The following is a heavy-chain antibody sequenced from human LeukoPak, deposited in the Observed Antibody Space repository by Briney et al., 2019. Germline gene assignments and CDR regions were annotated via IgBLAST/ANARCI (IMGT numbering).Heavy chain of an antibody. V-gene: IGHV1-8*02. CDR3: ARANCGGDCSLGYYFDY. CDR1: GYTFTSYD. Sequence: ASVKVSCKASGYTFTSYDINWVRQATGQGLEWMGWMNPNSGNTGYAQKFQGRVTMTRDMSTSTVYMELSSLRSEDTAVYYCARANCGGDCSLGYYFDYWGQGTLVTVSS. CDR2: MNPNSGNT. J-gene: IGHJ4*02. D-gene: IGHD2-21*02.